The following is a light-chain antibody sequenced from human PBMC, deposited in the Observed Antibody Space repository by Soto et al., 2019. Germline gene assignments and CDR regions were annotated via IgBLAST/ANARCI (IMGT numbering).Light chain of an antibody. CDR1: TGAVTSNYY. J-gene: IGLJ2*01. CDR2: SIS. Sequence: QSVVTQEPSVTVSPGGTVTLTCASSTGAVTSNYYPSWFQQKPGQAPRALFYSISNKHSWTPARFSGSLLGGKAALTLSDVQPADEADYYCLLYYGGVHVFGGGTKLTVL. V-gene: IGLV7-43*01. CDR3: LLYYGGVHV.